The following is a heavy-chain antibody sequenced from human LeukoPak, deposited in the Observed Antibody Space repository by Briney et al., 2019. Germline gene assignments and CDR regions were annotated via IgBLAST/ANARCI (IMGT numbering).Heavy chain of an antibody. CDR1: GFTVSSNY. CDR2: IYSGGST. J-gene: IGHJ6*02. Sequence: PGGSLRLSCAASGFTVSSNYMSWVRQAPGKGLEWVSVIYSGGSTYYADSVKGRFTISRDNSKNTLYLQMNSLRAEDTAVYYCARDQRITIVRGVQNYYYYGMDVWGQGTTVTVSS. CDR3: ARDQRITIVRGVQNYYYYGMDV. D-gene: IGHD3-10*01. V-gene: IGHV3-66*01.